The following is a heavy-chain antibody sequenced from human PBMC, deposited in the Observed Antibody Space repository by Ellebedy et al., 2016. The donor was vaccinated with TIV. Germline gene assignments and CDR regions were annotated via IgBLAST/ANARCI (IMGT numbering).Heavy chain of an antibody. D-gene: IGHD5-24*01. Sequence: PGGSLRLSCEASGFTFNTYAMSWVRQAPGNGLEWVATIGGSGYELHYADSVRGRFSISRDNFKNTLCLQMNSLGAEDTAVYYCANYKNTGGSVWLSDAFDVWGQGTMVTVSS. J-gene: IGHJ3*01. CDR1: GFTFNTYA. CDR3: ANYKNTGGSVWLSDAFDV. V-gene: IGHV3-23*01. CDR2: IGGSGYEL.